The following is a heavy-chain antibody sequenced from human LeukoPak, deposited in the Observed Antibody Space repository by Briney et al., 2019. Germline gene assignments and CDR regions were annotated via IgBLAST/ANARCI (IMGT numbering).Heavy chain of an antibody. CDR3: ARGRPYSGGYHLDY. D-gene: IGHD1-26*01. CDR2: IYYSGST. CDR1: GDSTSSDHYY. Sequence: PSETLSLTCTVSGDSTSSDHYYGGWVRQPPGKGLEWIGNIYYSGSTYYNPSLKSRVTMSVDTSKNQFFLKLYSVTAADTALYYCARGRPYSGGYHLDYWGQGTLVTDS. J-gene: IGHJ4*02. V-gene: IGHV4-39*02.